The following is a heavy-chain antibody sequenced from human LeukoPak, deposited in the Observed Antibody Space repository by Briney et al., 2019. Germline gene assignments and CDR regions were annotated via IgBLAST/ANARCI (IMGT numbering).Heavy chain of an antibody. CDR2: INHSGST. J-gene: IGHJ3*02. D-gene: IGHD3-10*01. V-gene: IGHV4-34*01. CDR3: ARNPGSGTYRDAFDI. Sequence: SETLSLTCAVYCGAFRGYSWSWIRQPPGKGLEWIGEINHSGSTNYNPSLKSRVTTSVDTSKKQFSLKVRSVTAADTAVYYCARNPGSGTYRDAFDIWGQGTMVTVSS. CDR1: CGAFRGYS.